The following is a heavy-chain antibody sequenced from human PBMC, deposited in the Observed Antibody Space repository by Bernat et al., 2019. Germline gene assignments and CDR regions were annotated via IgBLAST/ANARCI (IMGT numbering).Heavy chain of an antibody. Sequence: EMQLVESGGGLVKPGGSLRLSCAASGFTFSNAWMSWVRQAPGKGLEWVGRITSKTDGGTTDYAATVKGRFSISRDDLRNTLFLQMNSLKTDDTACYYCATDSGYYLSYWGQGTLVTVSS. CDR2: ITSKTDGGTT. J-gene: IGHJ4*02. D-gene: IGHD3-3*01. V-gene: IGHV3-15*01. CDR1: GFTFSNAW. CDR3: ATDSGYYLSY.